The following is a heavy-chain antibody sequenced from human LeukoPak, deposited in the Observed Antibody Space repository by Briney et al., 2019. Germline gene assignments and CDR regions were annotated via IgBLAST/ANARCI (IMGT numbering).Heavy chain of an antibody. CDR1: GFTFSSYA. J-gene: IGHJ4*02. D-gene: IGHD3-3*01. V-gene: IGHV3-23*01. CDR3: AKDTEGYYDFWSGYYTWGYFDY. Sequence: GGSLRLSCAASGFTFSSYAMSWVRQAPGKGLEWVSAISGSGGSTYYADSVKGRFTISRDNSKNTLYLQMNSLRAEDTAVYYCAKDTEGYYDFWSGYYTWGYFDYWGQGTLVTVSS. CDR2: ISGSGGST.